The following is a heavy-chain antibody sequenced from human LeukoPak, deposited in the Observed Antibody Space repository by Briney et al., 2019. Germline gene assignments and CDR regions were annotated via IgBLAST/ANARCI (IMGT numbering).Heavy chain of an antibody. CDR2: GDYSGGT. V-gene: IGHV4-39*07. J-gene: IGHJ4*02. CDR3: AGERGEEYSSGWYKRNYFDN. Sequence: PSETLSLTCTVSGDSFSSVTDYWAWIRQPPGKGLEWIASGDYSGGTYYNPSLESRVAISADMSKNQFSLKLTSVTGADTAVYYCAGERGEEYSSGWYKRNYFDNWGQGIRVTVSS. D-gene: IGHD6-19*01. CDR1: GDSFSSVTDY.